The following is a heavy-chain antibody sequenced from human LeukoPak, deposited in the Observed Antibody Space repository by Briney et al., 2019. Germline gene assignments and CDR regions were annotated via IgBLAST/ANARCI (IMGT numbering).Heavy chain of an antibody. Sequence: PGGSLRLSCAASGFTFSSYAMSWVRQAPGKGLEWVSLISGSGGSTYYADSVKGRFTISRDNAKNSLYLQMNSLRAEDTAVYYCARAHKDSDAFDIWGQGTMVTVSS. CDR3: ARAHKDSDAFDI. V-gene: IGHV3-23*01. J-gene: IGHJ3*02. CDR1: GFTFSSYA. CDR2: ISGSGGST.